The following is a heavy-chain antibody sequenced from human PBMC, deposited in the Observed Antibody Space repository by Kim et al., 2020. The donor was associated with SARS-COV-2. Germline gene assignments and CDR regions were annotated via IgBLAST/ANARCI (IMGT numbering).Heavy chain of an antibody. Sequence: ASVKVSCKASGYIFSDYSINWVRQVPGQGPEWMGWINCNSGTPTYAQGFSGRFLFSFDSSLSTAFLQISRLQADDSAVYYCVRADCSTTSCYKLYYGMDVWGQGTPIIVSS. CDR1: GYIFSDYS. CDR2: INCNSGTP. CDR3: VRADCSTTSCYKLYYGMDV. D-gene: IGHD2-15*01. V-gene: IGHV7-4-1*02. J-gene: IGHJ6*02.